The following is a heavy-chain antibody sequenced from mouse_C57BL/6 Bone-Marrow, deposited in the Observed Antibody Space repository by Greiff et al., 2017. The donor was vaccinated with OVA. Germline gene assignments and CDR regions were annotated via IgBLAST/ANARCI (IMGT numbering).Heavy chain of an antibody. V-gene: IGHV5-6*01. CDR2: ISSGGSYT. CDR3: ARHEGMDY. J-gene: IGHJ4*01. Sequence: EVKLVESGGDLVKPGGSLKLSCAASGFTFSSYGMSWVRQTPDKRLEWVATISSGGSYTYYPDSVKGRFTISRDNAKNTLYLQMSSLKSGDTAMYYCARHEGMDYWGQGTSVTVSS. CDR1: GFTFSSYG.